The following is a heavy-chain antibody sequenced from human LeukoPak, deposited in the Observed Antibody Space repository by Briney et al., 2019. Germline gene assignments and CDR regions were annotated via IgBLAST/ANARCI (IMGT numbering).Heavy chain of an antibody. CDR1: GYTFTGYY. V-gene: IGHV1-2*02. Sequence: ASVKVSCKASGYTFTGYYMHWVRQAPRQRLEWMGWINPNSGGTNYAQKFQGRVTMTRDTSISTAYMELSRLRSDDTAVYYCARAGPNYDILTGSRYYYYYYGMDVWGQGTTVTVSS. J-gene: IGHJ6*02. D-gene: IGHD3-9*01. CDR2: INPNSGGT. CDR3: ARAGPNYDILTGSRYYYYYYGMDV.